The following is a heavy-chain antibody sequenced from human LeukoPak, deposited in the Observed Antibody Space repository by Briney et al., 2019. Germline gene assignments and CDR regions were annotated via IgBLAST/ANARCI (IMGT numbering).Heavy chain of an antibody. V-gene: IGHV3-23*01. CDR2: ISGSGGST. Sequence: PGGSLKLSCAASGFTFSSYAMSWVRQAPGKGLEWVSAISGSGGSTYHADSVKGRFTVSRDNSKNTLYLQMNSLRAEDTAVYYCAKVRDTAHSYYFYYWGQGTLVTVSS. CDR1: GFTFSSYA. J-gene: IGHJ4*02. D-gene: IGHD5-18*01. CDR3: AKVRDTAHSYYFYY.